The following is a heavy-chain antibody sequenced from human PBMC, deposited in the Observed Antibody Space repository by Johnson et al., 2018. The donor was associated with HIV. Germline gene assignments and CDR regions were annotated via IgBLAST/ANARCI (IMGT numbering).Heavy chain of an antibody. Sequence: MQLVESGGGLVQPGGSLRLSCEASGFTFSSYWMSWVRQAPGKGLEWVANIKQDGSERYYVDSMKGRFTISRDNAKNSLYLQMNSLRAEDTAVYYCARPSNGGVGADAFDIWGQGTMVTVSS. V-gene: IGHV3-7*05. D-gene: IGHD3-16*01. CDR3: ARPSNGGVGADAFDI. CDR1: GFTFSSYW. CDR2: IKQDGSER. J-gene: IGHJ3*02.